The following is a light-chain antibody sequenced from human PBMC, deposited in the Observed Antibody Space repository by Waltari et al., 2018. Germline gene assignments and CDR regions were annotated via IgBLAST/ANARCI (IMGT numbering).Light chain of an antibody. Sequence: QSVLTQPPSASGTPGQRITISCSGGSSNIGSNYVFCYQQLPGTSPKLLNYANSQRPSGVPDRFSGSKSGTSASLAISGLRPEDEADYYCAAWDGGLSNWLFGGGTRLTVL. J-gene: IGLJ3*02. V-gene: IGLV1-47*02. CDR3: AAWDGGLSNWL. CDR1: SSNIGSNY. CDR2: ANS.